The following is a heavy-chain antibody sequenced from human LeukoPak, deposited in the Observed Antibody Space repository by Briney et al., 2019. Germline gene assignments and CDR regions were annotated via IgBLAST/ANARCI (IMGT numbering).Heavy chain of an antibody. CDR3: ARLNVLWFGSGYFDY. Sequence: PSETLSLTCTVSGGSISSYYWSWIRQPPGKGLEWIGYICYSGSTNYNPSLKSRVTISVDTSKNQFSLKLSSVTAADTAVYYCARLNVLWFGSGYFDYWGQGTLVTVSS. CDR1: GGSISSYY. CDR2: ICYSGST. V-gene: IGHV4-59*08. J-gene: IGHJ4*02. D-gene: IGHD3-10*01.